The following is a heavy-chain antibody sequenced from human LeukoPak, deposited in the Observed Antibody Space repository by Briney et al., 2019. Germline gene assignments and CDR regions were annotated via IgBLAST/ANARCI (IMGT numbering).Heavy chain of an antibody. CDR3: APGHCDTARCLHYFQY. CDR1: GLTFNTYG. Sequence: GGSLRLSCAASGLTFNTYGMNWVRQAPGKGLEWLSYISATSKTIYYAESVKGRFTISRDNDKNSLYLQMSGLRVDDTAFYYCAPGHCDTARCLHYFQYWGQGTLVTVSS. J-gene: IGHJ4*02. CDR2: ISATSKTI. V-gene: IGHV3-48*04. D-gene: IGHD3-22*01.